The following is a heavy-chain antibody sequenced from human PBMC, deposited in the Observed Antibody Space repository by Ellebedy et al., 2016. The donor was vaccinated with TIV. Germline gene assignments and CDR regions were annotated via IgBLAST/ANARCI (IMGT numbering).Heavy chain of an antibody. CDR3: ARSAGDSSGWFVS. CDR2: ITGSGDKT. D-gene: IGHD3-22*01. CDR1: GFTFSSFA. Sequence: PGGSLRLSCAASGFTFSSFAMSWVRQAQGKGLEWVSSITGSGDKTYYRNSVRGRFSISRDNSRDTLYLDMNILRGEDTALYSCARSAGDSSGWFVSWGQGTVVIVSS. V-gene: IGHV3-23*01. J-gene: IGHJ5*01.